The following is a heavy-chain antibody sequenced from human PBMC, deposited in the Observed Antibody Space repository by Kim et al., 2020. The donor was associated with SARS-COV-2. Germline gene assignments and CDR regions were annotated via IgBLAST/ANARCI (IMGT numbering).Heavy chain of an antibody. CDR2: IYYSGST. D-gene: IGHD3-22*01. Sequence: SETLSLTCTVSGGSISSSSYYWGWIRQPPGKGLEWIGSIYYSGSTYYNPSLKSRVTISVDTSKNQFSLKLSSVTAADTAVYYCARDPPGDSSGSNYWGQG. CDR1: GGSISSSSYY. J-gene: IGHJ4*02. CDR3: ARDPPGDSSGSNY. V-gene: IGHV4-39*07.